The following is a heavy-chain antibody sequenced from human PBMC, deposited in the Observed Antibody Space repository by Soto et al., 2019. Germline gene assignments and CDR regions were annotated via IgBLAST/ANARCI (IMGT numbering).Heavy chain of an antibody. CDR1: GGTFSSYA. CDR3: ARDGRQWELPHLFPH. D-gene: IGHD1-26*01. J-gene: IGHJ1*01. Sequence: QVHLVQSGAEVKKPGSSVKVSCKTSGGTFSSYAISWVRQAPGQGPEWMGGIIPILGTSDYAPKFQGRVTITADQSTSTAYMELSSLRSEDTAVYYCARDGRQWELPHLFPHWGQGTLVTVSS. V-gene: IGHV1-69*11. CDR2: IIPILGTS.